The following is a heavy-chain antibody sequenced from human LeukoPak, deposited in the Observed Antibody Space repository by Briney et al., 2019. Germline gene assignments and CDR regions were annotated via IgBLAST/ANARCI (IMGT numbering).Heavy chain of an antibody. Sequence: SETLSLTCTVSGGSISSYYWSRIRQPPGKGLEWIGYIYYSGSTNYNPSLKSRVTISVDTSKNQFSLKLSSVTAADTAVYYCARGLWFGELRPYYYYGMDVWGQGTTVTVSS. D-gene: IGHD3-10*01. CDR1: GGSISSYY. CDR3: ARGLWFGELRPYYYYGMDV. J-gene: IGHJ6*02. V-gene: IGHV4-59*01. CDR2: IYYSGST.